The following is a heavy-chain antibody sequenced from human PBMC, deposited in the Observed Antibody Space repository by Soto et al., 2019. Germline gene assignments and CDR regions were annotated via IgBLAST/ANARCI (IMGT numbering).Heavy chain of an antibody. CDR1: GGSFSGYY. D-gene: IGHD6-19*01. CDR3: ARGCIAVAGRRRTPGYYYMDV. Sequence: QVQLQQWGAGLLKPSETLSVTCAVYGGSFSGYYWSWIRQPPGKGLEWIGEINHSGSTNYNPSLKSRVTISVDTSKNQFSLKLSSVTAADTAVYYCARGCIAVAGRRRTPGYYYMDVWGKGTTVTVS. J-gene: IGHJ6*03. CDR2: INHSGST. V-gene: IGHV4-34*01.